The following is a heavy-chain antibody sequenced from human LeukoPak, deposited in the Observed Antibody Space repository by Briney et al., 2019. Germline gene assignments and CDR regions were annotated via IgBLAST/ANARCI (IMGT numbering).Heavy chain of an antibody. CDR3: AVTYYDILTGYFGFDY. CDR2: ISSSSSYI. Sequence: GGSLRLSCAASGFTFSSYSMNWVRQAPGKGLEWVSSISSSSSYIYYADSVKGRFTISRDNAKNSLYLQMNSLRAEDTAVYYCAVTYYDILTGYFGFDYWGQGTLVTVSS. D-gene: IGHD3-9*01. J-gene: IGHJ4*02. V-gene: IGHV3-21*01. CDR1: GFTFSSYS.